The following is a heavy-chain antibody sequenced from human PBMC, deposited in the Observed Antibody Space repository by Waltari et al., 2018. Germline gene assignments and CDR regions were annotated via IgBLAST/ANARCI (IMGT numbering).Heavy chain of an antibody. CDR3: ARVWGVTTSDF. Sequence: EVQLVESGGGLVQPGGSLRLSCAASVFSRSDYGMNWVRQAPGKGLEWLLFISSSGPTIHYADSVKGRFTVSRDNTKNSLSLQMNSLRAEDTAVYYCARVWGVTTSDFWGQGTLVTVSS. CDR1: VFSRSDYG. D-gene: IGHD4-17*01. J-gene: IGHJ4*02. CDR2: ISSSGPTI. V-gene: IGHV3-48*03.